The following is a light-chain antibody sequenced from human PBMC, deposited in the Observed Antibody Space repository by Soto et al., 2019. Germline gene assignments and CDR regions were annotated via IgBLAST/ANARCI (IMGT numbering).Light chain of an antibody. J-gene: IGKJ1*01. CDR3: QHYNGYSEA. CDR2: KAS. V-gene: IGKV1-5*03. Sequence: DIQMTQTPSTLSGAVGDRVTITCRASQTISSWLAWYQQKPGKAPKLLIYKASTLKSGVPSRFSVSGSGTEFTLTICSLQPDDFATYCCQHYNGYSEAFGQGTKVDIK. CDR1: QTISSW.